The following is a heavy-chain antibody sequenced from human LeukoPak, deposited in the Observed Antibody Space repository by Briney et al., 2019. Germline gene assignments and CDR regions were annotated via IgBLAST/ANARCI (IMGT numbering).Heavy chain of an antibody. V-gene: IGHV3-48*01. CDR1: GFTFSSYS. CDR2: ISSSSSTI. Sequence: GGSLRLSCAASGFTFSSYSMNWVRQAPGKGLEWVSYISSSSSTIYYADSVKGRFTISRDNAKNSLYLQMNSLRAEDTAVYYCAREDMYSSSYYWGQGTLVTVSS. J-gene: IGHJ4*02. CDR3: AREDMYSSSYY. D-gene: IGHD6-6*01.